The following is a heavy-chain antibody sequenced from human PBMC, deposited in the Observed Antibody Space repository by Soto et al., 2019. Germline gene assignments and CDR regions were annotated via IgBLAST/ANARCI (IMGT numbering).Heavy chain of an antibody. CDR2: ISSSSSYI. D-gene: IGHD2-21*02. CDR1: GFTFSSYS. CDR3: AGAYCGGDCYDAFDI. V-gene: IGHV3-21*01. Sequence: GGSLRLSCAASGFTFSSYSMNWVRQAPGKGLEWVSSISSSSSYIDYADSVKGRFTISRDNAKNSLYLQMNSLRAEDTAVYYCAGAYCGGDCYDAFDIWGQGTMVTVSS. J-gene: IGHJ3*02.